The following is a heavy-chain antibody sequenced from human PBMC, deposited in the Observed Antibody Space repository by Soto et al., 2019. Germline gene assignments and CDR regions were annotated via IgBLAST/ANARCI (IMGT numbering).Heavy chain of an antibody. V-gene: IGHV6-1*01. Sequence: SQALSLTCDSFVDKVSSNIAAWNSISECPSRGLEWLGRTDFRSKLYNEYAPSVKSRITITPDTSKNQFSLQLNSVTPEDAALYYCATGGAIPGFCIGGNYNY. D-gene: IGHD2-21*02. J-gene: IGHJ4*01. CDR3: ATGGAIPGFCIGGNYNY. CDR1: VDKVSSNIAA. CDR2: TDFRSKLYN.